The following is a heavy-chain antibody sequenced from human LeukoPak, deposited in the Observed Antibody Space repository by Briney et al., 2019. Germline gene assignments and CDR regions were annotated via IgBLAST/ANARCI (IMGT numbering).Heavy chain of an antibody. CDR2: IIPIFGTA. CDR1: GGTFSSYA. Sequence: SVKVSCKASGGTFSSYAISWVRQAPGQGLEWMGGIIPIFGTANYAQKFQGRVTITTDESTSTAYMELSSLRSEDTAVYYCARDEGRLTMTYYYYMDVWGKGTTVTVSS. V-gene: IGHV1-69*05. D-gene: IGHD3-22*01. J-gene: IGHJ6*03. CDR3: ARDEGRLTMTYYYYMDV.